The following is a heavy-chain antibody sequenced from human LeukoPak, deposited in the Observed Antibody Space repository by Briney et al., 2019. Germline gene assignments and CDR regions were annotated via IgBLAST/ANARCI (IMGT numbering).Heavy chain of an antibody. J-gene: IGHJ4*02. CDR3: ATGLGYRSSTSCPRVAY. Sequence: SVKVSCKASGGTFSSYAISWVRQAPGQGLEWMGGIIPIFGTANYAQKFQGRVTITADESTRTAYMELSSLRSEDTAVYYCATGLGYRSSTSCPRVAYWGQGTLVTVSS. CDR1: GGTFSSYA. V-gene: IGHV1-69*13. D-gene: IGHD2-2*01. CDR2: IIPIFGTA.